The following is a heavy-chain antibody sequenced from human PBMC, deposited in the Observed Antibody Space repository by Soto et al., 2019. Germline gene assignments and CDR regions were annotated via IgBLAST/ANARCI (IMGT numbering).Heavy chain of an antibody. CDR1: GFTFSSYG. V-gene: IGHV3-33*01. CDR3: ARDSGPTRFLEWSPDY. J-gene: IGHJ4*02. Sequence: GGSLRLSCAASGFTFSSYGMHWVRQAPGKGLEWVAVIWYDGSNKYYADSVKGRFTISRDNSKNTLYLQMNSLRAEDTAVYYCARDSGPTRFLEWSPDYWGQGTLVTVSS. CDR2: IWYDGSNK. D-gene: IGHD3-3*01.